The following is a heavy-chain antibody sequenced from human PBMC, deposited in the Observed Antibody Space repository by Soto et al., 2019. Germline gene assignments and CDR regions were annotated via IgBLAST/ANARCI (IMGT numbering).Heavy chain of an antibody. CDR2: IYYIYDSWST. CDR3: ARGTSSSYYGYYGMGV. V-gene: IGHV4-59*01. CDR1: GGPISSYY. D-gene: IGHD3-22*01. J-gene: IGHJ6*02. Sequence: PSETLSLTCTVSGGPISSYYWSLIRQSPHKGLECIGYIYYIYDSWSTNYNPSLKSRVTISVDTSKNQFSLKLSSVTAADTAVYYCARGTSSSYYGYYGMGVWAQGTTVTVSS.